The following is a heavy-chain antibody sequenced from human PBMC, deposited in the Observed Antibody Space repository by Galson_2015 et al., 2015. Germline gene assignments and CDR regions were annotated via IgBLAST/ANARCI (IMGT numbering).Heavy chain of an antibody. Sequence: SLRLSCAASGFTFNSYSMNWVRQAPGKGLEWVSYISSSSSTIYYADSVKGRFTISRDNAKNSLYLQMNSLRDEDTAVYYCARVLLWFGEPERDDYWGQGTLVTVSS. CDR3: ARVLLWFGEPERDDY. D-gene: IGHD3-10*01. CDR2: ISSSSSTI. CDR1: GFTFNSYS. V-gene: IGHV3-48*02. J-gene: IGHJ4*02.